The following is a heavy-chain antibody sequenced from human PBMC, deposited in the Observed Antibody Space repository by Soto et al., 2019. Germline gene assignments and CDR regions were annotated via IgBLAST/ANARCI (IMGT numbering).Heavy chain of an antibody. D-gene: IGHD6-19*01. Sequence: QVQLVQSGAEVKRPGASVKVSCKASGYMFTGFYLHWVRLAPGQGLEWMGWINPNNGVTNYAKTFQGNVTMTRDSSISTAYMALSSLRSDDTAVYFFAAAAIPVAGRHPDFWGQGTVVTVS. CDR3: AAAAIPVAGRHPDF. V-gene: IGHV1-2*02. CDR1: GYMFTGFY. CDR2: INPNNGVT. J-gene: IGHJ4*02.